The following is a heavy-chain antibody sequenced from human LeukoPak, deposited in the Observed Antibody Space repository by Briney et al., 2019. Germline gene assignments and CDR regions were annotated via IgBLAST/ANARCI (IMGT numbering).Heavy chain of an antibody. CDR1: GFPSSTYE. CDR3: ARGYGSGMNYYGMDV. J-gene: IGHJ6*02. Sequence: GGSLRLSCAASGFPSSTYEMSWVRQAPGKGLEWVSYISSSGSTKFYADSVKGRFTISRDNAKNSLYQQMDSLRAEDTAVYYCARGYGSGMNYYGMDVWGQGTTVTVSS. V-gene: IGHV3-48*03. D-gene: IGHD3-10*01. CDR2: ISSSGSTK.